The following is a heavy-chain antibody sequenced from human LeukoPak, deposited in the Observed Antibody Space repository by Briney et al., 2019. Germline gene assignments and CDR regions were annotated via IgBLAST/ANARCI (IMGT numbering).Heavy chain of an antibody. Sequence: SETLSLTCAVYGGSFSGYYWSWIRQPPGKGLEWIGEINHSGSTNYNPSLKSRVTISVDTSKNQFSLKLSSVTAADTAVYYCARGQLGVARITIFGVVTDDYYYYMDVWGKGTTVTVSS. CDR2: INHSGST. V-gene: IGHV4-34*01. D-gene: IGHD3-3*01. CDR3: ARGQLGVARITIFGVVTDDYYYYMDV. J-gene: IGHJ6*03. CDR1: GGSFSGYY.